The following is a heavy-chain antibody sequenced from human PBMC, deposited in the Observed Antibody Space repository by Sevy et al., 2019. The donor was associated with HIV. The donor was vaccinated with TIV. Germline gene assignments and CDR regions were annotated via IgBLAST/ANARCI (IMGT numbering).Heavy chain of an antibody. CDR2: SNSDEISR. V-gene: IGHV3-74*01. CDR1: GFSFSSYW. D-gene: IGHD3-22*01. J-gene: IGHJ3*01. CDR3: ARAHYYYDSSGYMGIDAFDV. Sequence: GGSLRLSCVASGFSFSSYWMHWVRQAPGKGLEWVSRSNSDEISRSYADSVMGRFTISRDNAKNTLYLQMENLRVEDTAIYYCARAHYYYDSSGYMGIDAFDVWGQGTTVTVSS.